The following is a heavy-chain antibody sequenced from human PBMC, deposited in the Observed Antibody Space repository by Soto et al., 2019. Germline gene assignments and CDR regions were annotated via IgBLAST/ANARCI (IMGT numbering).Heavy chain of an antibody. V-gene: IGHV4-4*02. CDR2: IYHSGST. CDR3: ARVQYYDYVWGSYRPNWFDP. D-gene: IGHD3-16*02. J-gene: IGHJ5*02. Sequence: SETLSLTCAVSGGSISGSSWWSWFRQPPGKGLEWIGEIYHSGSTNYNPSLKSRVTISVDKSKNQFSLKLSSVTAADTAVYYCARVQYYDYVWGSYRPNWFDPWGQGTLVTVSS. CDR1: GGSISGSSW.